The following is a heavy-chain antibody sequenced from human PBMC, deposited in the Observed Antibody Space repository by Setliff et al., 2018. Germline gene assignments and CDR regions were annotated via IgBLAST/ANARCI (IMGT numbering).Heavy chain of an antibody. J-gene: IGHJ3*02. CDR1: EYSFTTYW. Sequence: PGESLQISCKASEYSFTTYWIGWVRQMPGKGLEWMGIIYPDDSDTRYSPSFQGQVTISADKSINTAYLQWSSLKASDTAMYYCARRNTAMVYGFDIWGQGTMVTVSS. CDR2: IYPDDSDT. D-gene: IGHD5-18*01. V-gene: IGHV5-51*01. CDR3: ARRNTAMVYGFDI.